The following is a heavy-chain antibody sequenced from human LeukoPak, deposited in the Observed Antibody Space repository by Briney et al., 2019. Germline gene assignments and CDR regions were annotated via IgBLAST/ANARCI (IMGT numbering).Heavy chain of an antibody. Sequence: ASVKVSCKASGYIFTGYYMHWVRQAPGQGLEWMGWINPNSGGTNYAQKFQGRVTMTRDTSISTAYMELSRLRSDDTAVYYCARDDSSGWLCGVDYWGQGTLVTVSS. V-gene: IGHV1-2*02. CDR3: ARDDSSGWLCGVDY. J-gene: IGHJ4*02. CDR2: INPNSGGT. D-gene: IGHD6-19*01. CDR1: GYIFTGYY.